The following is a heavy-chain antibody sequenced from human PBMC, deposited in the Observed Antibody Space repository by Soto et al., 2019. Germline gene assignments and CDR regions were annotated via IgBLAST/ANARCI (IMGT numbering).Heavy chain of an antibody. J-gene: IGHJ4*02. CDR3: ARDKGIVDY. Sequence: SETLSLTCTVSGGSISSYYWSWIRQPPGKGLEWIGYIYYSGSTNYNPSLKSRVTISVDTSKNQFSLKLSSVTAADTAVYYCARDKGIVDYWGQGTLVTVPQ. D-gene: IGHD1-20*01. CDR2: IYYSGST. CDR1: GGSISSYY. V-gene: IGHV4-59*01.